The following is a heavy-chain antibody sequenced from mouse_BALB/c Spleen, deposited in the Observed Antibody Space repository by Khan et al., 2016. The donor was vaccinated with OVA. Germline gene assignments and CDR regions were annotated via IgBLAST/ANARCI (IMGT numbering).Heavy chain of an antibody. Sequence: EVELVESGGDLVKPGGSLKLSCAASGFTFSSYSMSWVRQIPDKRLEWVATISSGGDYTYYPDNVKGRFTISRDNAKNTLYLQMSSLKSEDTAMYYCASHLTGSFAYWGQGTLVTVSA. D-gene: IGHD4-1*01. CDR2: ISSGGDYT. CDR3: ASHLTGSFAY. V-gene: IGHV5-6*01. J-gene: IGHJ3*01. CDR1: GFTFSSYS.